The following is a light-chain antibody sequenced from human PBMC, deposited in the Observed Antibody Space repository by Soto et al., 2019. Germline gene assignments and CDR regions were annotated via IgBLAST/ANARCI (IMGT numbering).Light chain of an antibody. V-gene: IGLV2-14*03. J-gene: IGLJ2*01. Sequence: QSALTQPASVSGSPGQSITISCTGTSSDVGAYNYVSWYQQHPGEAPKLMIYDVNNRPSGVSNRFSGSKSGNTASLTISGLQAEDEADYYCSSYTSSKTLVFGGGTKLTVL. CDR3: SSYTSSKTLV. CDR1: SSDVGAYNY. CDR2: DVN.